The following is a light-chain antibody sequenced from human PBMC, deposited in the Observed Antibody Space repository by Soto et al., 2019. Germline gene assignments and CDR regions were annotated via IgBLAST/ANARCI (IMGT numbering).Light chain of an antibody. Sequence: SYELTQPSSVSVSPGQTASITCSGDVLAKKYARWFQQKPRQAPVLVIYKDSARPSGIHERFSGSSSGTTVTFTISGAQVEDEADSYCYSSSDNNWVFGGATKLTVL. V-gene: IGLV3-27*01. CDR3: YSSSDNNWV. CDR1: VLAKKY. CDR2: KDS. J-gene: IGLJ3*02.